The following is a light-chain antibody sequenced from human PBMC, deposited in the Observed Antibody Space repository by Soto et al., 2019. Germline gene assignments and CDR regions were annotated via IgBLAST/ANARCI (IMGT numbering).Light chain of an antibody. CDR1: SSDVGGYNY. V-gene: IGLV2-14*01. Sequence: QSALTQPASVSGSPGQSITISCTGTSSDVGGYNYVSWYQQHPGKAPNLMIYEVSNRPSGVSNRFSGSKSGNTASLTISGLQAEDDADYYCSSYTSSSTLVFGTGTKLTVL. CDR3: SSYTSSSTLV. J-gene: IGLJ1*01. CDR2: EVS.